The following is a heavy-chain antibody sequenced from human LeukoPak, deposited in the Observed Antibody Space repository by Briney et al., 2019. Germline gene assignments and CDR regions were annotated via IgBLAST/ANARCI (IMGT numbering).Heavy chain of an antibody. Sequence: GGSLRLSCAVSGFTFNSYAMNWVRQAPGKGLQWVSSISGDGNYAYYADSVKGRFTISRDNSKKTLYLQMNSLRAEDTAVYYCTTQRSTGEGWFDPWGQGTLVTVSS. D-gene: IGHD3-16*01. V-gene: IGHV3-23*01. CDR1: GFTFNSYA. J-gene: IGHJ5*02. CDR2: ISGDGNYA. CDR3: TTQRSTGEGWFDP.